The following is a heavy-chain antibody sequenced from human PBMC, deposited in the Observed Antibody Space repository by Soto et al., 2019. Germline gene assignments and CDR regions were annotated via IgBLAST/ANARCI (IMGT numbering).Heavy chain of an antibody. D-gene: IGHD6-6*01. CDR1: GGSFSNSD. J-gene: IGHJ4*02. CDR2: IIPIFTTT. Sequence: QVQLVQSGSEVRRPGSSVKVSCKASGGSFSNSDIAWVRQAPGQGLEWLGMIIPIFTTTNYAQKFKDRLTITADGSTSTAYMELSGLKSEDTAVYFCARPSGLLGQFSALVDYWGQGTLVTVSS. V-gene: IGHV1-69*18. CDR3: ARPSGLLGQFSALVDY.